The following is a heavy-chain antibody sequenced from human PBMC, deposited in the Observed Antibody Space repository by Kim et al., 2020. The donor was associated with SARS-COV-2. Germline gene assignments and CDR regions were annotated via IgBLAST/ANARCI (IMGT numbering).Heavy chain of an antibody. D-gene: IGHD3-3*01. J-gene: IGHJ4*02. V-gene: IGHV4-59*09. CDR3: ARGGLRFLEYPVFDY. Sequence: PTLKSRVTISVDTSKNQFSLKLSSVTAADTAVYYCARGGLRFLEYPVFDYWGQGTLVTVSS.